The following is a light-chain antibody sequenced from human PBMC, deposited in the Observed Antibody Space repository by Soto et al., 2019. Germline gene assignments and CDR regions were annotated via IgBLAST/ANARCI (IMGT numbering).Light chain of an antibody. CDR3: QQYNSYWT. J-gene: IGKJ1*01. Sequence: DIQMTQSPTTLSASVGDRVTITCRTSQSISSWLAWYQQKPGKTPKLLIYKATSLKSGDPSRFSGRRSRTEFTLTIICLQPDDFATYYCQQYNSYWTFGQGTKVDIK. V-gene: IGKV1-5*03. CDR2: KAT. CDR1: QSISSW.